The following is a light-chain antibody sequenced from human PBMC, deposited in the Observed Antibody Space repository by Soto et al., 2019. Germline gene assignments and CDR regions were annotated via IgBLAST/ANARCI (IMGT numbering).Light chain of an antibody. Sequence: QSALTQPAYVYGSPGQSITISCNGTSSDDGGYNYVSWYQQHPAKPPKLMIYDVSNRPSGVSNRFSGSKSANTATLTSSGLQAEDEADYYCSLYTRSNTPLVVVGGGTKLTVL. CDR1: SSDDGGYNY. CDR2: DVS. CDR3: SLYTRSNTPLVV. V-gene: IGLV2-14*01. J-gene: IGLJ2*01.